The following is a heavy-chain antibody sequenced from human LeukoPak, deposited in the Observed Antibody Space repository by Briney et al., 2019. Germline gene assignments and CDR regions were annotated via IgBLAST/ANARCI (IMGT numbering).Heavy chain of an antibody. CDR3: ASAPGQLWSPFDY. D-gene: IGHD5-18*01. V-gene: IGHV3-30-3*01. CDR2: ISYDGSNK. Sequence: GGSLRLSCAASRFTFSNYAMHWVRQAPGKGLEWVAVISYDGSNKYYADSVKGRFTISRDNSKNTLYLQMNSLRAEDTAVYYCASAPGQLWSPFDYWGQGTLVTVSS. CDR1: RFTFSNYA. J-gene: IGHJ4*02.